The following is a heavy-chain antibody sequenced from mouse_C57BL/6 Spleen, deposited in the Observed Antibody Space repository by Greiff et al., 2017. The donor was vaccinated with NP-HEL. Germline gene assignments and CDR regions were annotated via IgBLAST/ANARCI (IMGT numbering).Heavy chain of an antibody. J-gene: IGHJ4*01. CDR3: ARDGIYYDYSYAMDD. V-gene: IGHV5-4*01. D-gene: IGHD2-4*01. CDR1: GFTFSSYA. CDR2: ISDGGSYT. Sequence: EVKLMESGGGLVKPGGSLKLSCAASGFTFSSYAMSWVRQTPEKRLEWVATISDGGSYTYYPDNVKGRFTISRDNAKNNLYLQMSHLKSEDTAMYYCARDGIYYDYSYAMDDWGQGTSVTVSS.